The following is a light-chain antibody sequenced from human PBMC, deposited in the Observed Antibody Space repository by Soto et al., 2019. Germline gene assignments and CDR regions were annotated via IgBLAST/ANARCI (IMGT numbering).Light chain of an antibody. V-gene: IGLV2-18*02. CDR3: SSYTSSNTLL. CDR2: EVS. J-gene: IGLJ2*01. CDR1: SSDVGSYNR. Sequence: QPVLTQPPSVSGSPGQSVSISCTGTSSDVGSYNRVSWYQQPPGTAPKLMIYEVSNRPSGVPDRFSGSKSGNTASLTISGLQAEDEADYYCSSYTSSNTLLFGGGTKLTVL.